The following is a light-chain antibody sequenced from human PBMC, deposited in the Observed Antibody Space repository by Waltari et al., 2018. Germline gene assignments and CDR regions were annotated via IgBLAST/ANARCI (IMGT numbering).Light chain of an antibody. CDR2: GKN. CDR3: NSRDSSGNHWV. V-gene: IGLV3-19*01. Sequence: SSELTQDPAVSVALGQTVRITCQGDSLRSDYASWYQKKPGQAPVLVNYGKNNRPSGIPDRFSGSSSGNTASLTITGAQAEDEADYYCNSRDSSGNHWVFGGGTKLTVL. J-gene: IGLJ3*02. CDR1: SLRSDY.